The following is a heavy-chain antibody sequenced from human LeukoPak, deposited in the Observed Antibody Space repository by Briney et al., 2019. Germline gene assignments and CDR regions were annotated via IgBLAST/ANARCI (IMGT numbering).Heavy chain of an antibody. D-gene: IGHD2-2*01. CDR2: IYYTGST. V-gene: IGHV4-59*01. CDR1: GGSISSYY. Sequence: SETLSLTCTVSGGSISSYYWNWIRQPPGKGLEWIAYIYYTGSTNYNPSLKSRVTISVDTTKNQFSLKLSSVTAADTAVYYCARVGYCSRTSCYHYYMDVWGKGTTVTVSS. CDR3: ARVGYCSRTSCYHYYMDV. J-gene: IGHJ6*03.